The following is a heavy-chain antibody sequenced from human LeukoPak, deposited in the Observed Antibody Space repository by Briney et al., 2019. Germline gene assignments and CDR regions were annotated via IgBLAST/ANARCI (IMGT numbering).Heavy chain of an antibody. CDR2: INHSGST. Sequence: SETLSLTCAVYGGSFSGYYWSWIRQPPGKGLEWIGEINHSGSTNYNPSLKSRVTISVDTSKNQFSLKLSSVTAEDTAVYYCARGLVVLGATSWAFDIWGHGAMVTVSS. D-gene: IGHD2-15*01. CDR3: ARGLVVLGATSWAFDI. J-gene: IGHJ3*02. CDR1: GGSFSGYY. V-gene: IGHV4-34*01.